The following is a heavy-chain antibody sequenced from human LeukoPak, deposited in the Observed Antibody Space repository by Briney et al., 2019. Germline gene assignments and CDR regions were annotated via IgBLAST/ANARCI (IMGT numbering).Heavy chain of an antibody. Sequence: SDTLSLTCALSGGSLSSGGYSWRWLRQPPGTGLEWIGYIYHSGSTYYNPSLKSRVTISVDRSKNQFSLKLSSVTAADTAVYYCARAVSRDSSSAVFDRWGQGTLVTVSS. V-gene: IGHV4-30-2*01. CDR2: IYHSGST. D-gene: IGHD6-13*01. CDR1: GGSLSSGGYS. J-gene: IGHJ5*02. CDR3: ARAVSRDSSSAVFDR.